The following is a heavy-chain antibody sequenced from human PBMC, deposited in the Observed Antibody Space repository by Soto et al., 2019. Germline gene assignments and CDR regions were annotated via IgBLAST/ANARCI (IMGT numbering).Heavy chain of an antibody. D-gene: IGHD3-22*01. CDR1: GFTFSNFE. CDR3: ARDRDSTTDYYGNDAIDI. V-gene: IGHV3-48*03. J-gene: IGHJ3*02. Sequence: GGSLRLSCAGSGFTFSNFEVNWVRQAPGKGLEWVSYISSSGSTTYYADSVKGRFTISRDNAKNLVYMQMNNLRAEDTALYYCARDRDSTTDYYGNDAIDIWGLGKTVTVSS. CDR2: ISSSGSTT.